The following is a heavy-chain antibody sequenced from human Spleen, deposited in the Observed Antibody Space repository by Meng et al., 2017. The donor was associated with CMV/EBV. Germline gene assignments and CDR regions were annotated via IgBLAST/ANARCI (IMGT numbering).Heavy chain of an antibody. V-gene: IGHV1-2*02. CDR1: GYTFTGYY. CDR3: ARGSAARLYSAYYYYYGMDV. Sequence: ASVKVSCKASGYTFTGYYMHWVRQAPGQGLEWMGWINPNSGGTNYAQKLQGRVTMTTDTSTSTAYMELRSLRSDDTAVYYCARGSAARLYSAYYYYYGMDVWGQGTTVTVSS. D-gene: IGHD6-6*01. J-gene: IGHJ6*02. CDR2: INPNSGGT.